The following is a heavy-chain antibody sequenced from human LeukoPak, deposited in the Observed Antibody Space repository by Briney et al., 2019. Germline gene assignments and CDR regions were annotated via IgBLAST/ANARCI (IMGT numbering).Heavy chain of an antibody. V-gene: IGHV3-21*01. Sequence: GGSLRLSCAASGFTFSSYSMNWVRQAPGKGLEWVSSISSSSYIYYADSVKGRFTISRDNAKNSLYLQMNSLRAEDTAVYYCATSYDSSGYYPTYYFDYWGQGTLVTVSS. J-gene: IGHJ4*02. CDR3: ATSYDSSGYYPTYYFDY. D-gene: IGHD3-22*01. CDR2: ISSSSYI. CDR1: GFTFSSYS.